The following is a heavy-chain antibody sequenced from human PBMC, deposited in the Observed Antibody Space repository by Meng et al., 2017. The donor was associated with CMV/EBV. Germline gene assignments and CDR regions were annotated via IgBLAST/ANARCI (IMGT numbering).Heavy chain of an antibody. V-gene: IGHV3-30-3*01. CDR1: FTTYA. Sequence: FTTYAMHLVRQAPGKWLEWVALISYDGSNKVYADSVKGRFTISRDDSKNTLYMQMNSLKTEDTAVYYCARAKHLGYCSAGSCYSMGYWGQGSLVTVSS. CDR3: ARAKHLGYCSAGSCYSMGY. D-gene: IGHD2-15*01. J-gene: IGHJ4*02. CDR2: ISYDGSNK.